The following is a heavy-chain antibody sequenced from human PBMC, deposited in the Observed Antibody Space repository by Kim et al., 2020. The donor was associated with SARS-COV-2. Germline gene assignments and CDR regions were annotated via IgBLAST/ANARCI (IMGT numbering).Heavy chain of an antibody. J-gene: IGHJ4*02. D-gene: IGHD4-17*01. Sequence: GGSLRLSCAASGFSFNSFWMSWVRQAPGKGLEWLANINQDGSEKKFVDSVKGRFTISRDNAENSVYLQMNSLRVEDSAVYYCARDAWAQRWTDGFDYWGQGTLVTVSS. CDR3: ARDAWAQRWTDGFDY. CDR1: GFSFNSFW. V-gene: IGHV3-7*01. CDR2: INQDGSEK.